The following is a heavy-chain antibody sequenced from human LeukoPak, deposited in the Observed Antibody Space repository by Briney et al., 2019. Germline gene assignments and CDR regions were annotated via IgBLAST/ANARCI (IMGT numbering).Heavy chain of an antibody. J-gene: IGHJ3*02. CDR1: GYTLTELL. D-gene: IGHD3-10*01. Sequence: ASVTVSCKVSGYTLTELLMHWVRQAPGKGLEGMGGFDPEDGQTIYAQKFQGILTMTEDTSTDTAYMELSSPRSEDTAVYYCATSYYYGSGSHDAFDIWGQGTMVTVSS. CDR3: ATSYYYGSGSHDAFDI. V-gene: IGHV1-24*01. CDR2: FDPEDGQT.